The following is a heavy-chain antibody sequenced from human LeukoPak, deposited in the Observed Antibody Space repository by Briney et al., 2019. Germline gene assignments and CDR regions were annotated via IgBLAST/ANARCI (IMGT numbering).Heavy chain of an antibody. CDR3: ARVSLFGELLGWFDP. CDR1: GYSISSGYY. V-gene: IGHV4-38-2*02. J-gene: IGHJ5*02. Sequence: PSETLSLTCTVSGYSISSGYYWGWIRQPPGKGLEWIGSIYHSGSTYYNPSLKSRVTISVDTSKNQFSLKLSSVTAADTAVYYCARVSLFGELLGWFDPWGQGTLVTVSS. D-gene: IGHD3-10*02. CDR2: IYHSGST.